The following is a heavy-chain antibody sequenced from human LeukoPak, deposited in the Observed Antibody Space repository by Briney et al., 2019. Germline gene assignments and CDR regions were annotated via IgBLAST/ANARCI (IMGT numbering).Heavy chain of an antibody. CDR3: ARIYCSSTSCRYYYYYMDV. CDR1: GYSFTSYW. V-gene: IGHV5-51*01. D-gene: IGHD2-2*01. J-gene: IGHJ6*03. CDR2: IYPGDSDT. Sequence: GESLKISCKGSGYSFTSYWIGWVRQMPGKGLEWMGIIYPGDSDTRYSPSFQGQVTISADKSISTAYLQWSSLKASDTAMYYCARIYCSSTSCRYYYYYMDVWGKGTTVTISS.